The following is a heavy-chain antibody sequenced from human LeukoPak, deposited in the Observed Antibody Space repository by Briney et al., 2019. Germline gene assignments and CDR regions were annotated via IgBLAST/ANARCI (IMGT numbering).Heavy chain of an antibody. J-gene: IGHJ6*02. V-gene: IGHV3-30-3*01. Sequence: PGGSLRLSCAASGFTFSSYAMHWVRQAPGKGLEWVAVISYDGSNKYYADSVKGRFTISRDNSKNTLYLQMNSLRAEDTAVYYCARDPNSGYPSMDVWGQGTTVTVSS. CDR2: ISYDGSNK. CDR3: ARDPNSGYPSMDV. D-gene: IGHD3-22*01. CDR1: GFTFSSYA.